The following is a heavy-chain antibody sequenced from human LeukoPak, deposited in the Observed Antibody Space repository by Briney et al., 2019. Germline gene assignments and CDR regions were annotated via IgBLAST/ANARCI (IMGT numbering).Heavy chain of an antibody. Sequence: PGGSLRLSCAASGFTFSSYSMNWVRQAPGKGLEWVSYITSSSSTIYHADSVKGRFTISRDNAKNSLYLQMNSLRAEDTAVYYCARDPTEYFDYWGQGTLVTVSS. V-gene: IGHV3-48*01. CDR2: ITSSSSTI. CDR3: ARDPTEYFDY. J-gene: IGHJ4*02. D-gene: IGHD4-17*01. CDR1: GFTFSSYS.